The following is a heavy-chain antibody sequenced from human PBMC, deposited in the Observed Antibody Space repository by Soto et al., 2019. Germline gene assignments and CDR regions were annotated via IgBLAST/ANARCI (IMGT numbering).Heavy chain of an antibody. Sequence: GGSLKLPCEGLGYTFLGYFMIWVPQAPGKGLECVSYISSDETIVNYADSVKGRFTISRDSAKNSLFLQMNSLRDEDTAVYYCVRGGGVGTTWGYYWGQGAQVTVSS. CDR3: VRGGGVGTTWGYY. V-gene: IGHV3-48*02. CDR1: GYTFLGYF. CDR2: ISSDETIV. D-gene: IGHD1-26*01. J-gene: IGHJ4*02.